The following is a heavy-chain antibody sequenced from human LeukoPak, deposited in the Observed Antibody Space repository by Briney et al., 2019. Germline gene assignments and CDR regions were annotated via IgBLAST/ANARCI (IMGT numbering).Heavy chain of an antibody. J-gene: IGHJ5*02. Sequence: GGTLRLSCAASGFTFSNYGMSWVRQAPGKGLEWVSGISGSGGTTYYADSVKGRFTISRDNSKNTLYLQMNSLRAEDTAVYYCAKDGSSGYYLTGNWFDPWGQGTLVTVSS. CDR3: AKDGSSGYYLTGNWFDP. D-gene: IGHD3-22*01. CDR1: GFTFSNYG. V-gene: IGHV3-23*01. CDR2: ISGSGGTT.